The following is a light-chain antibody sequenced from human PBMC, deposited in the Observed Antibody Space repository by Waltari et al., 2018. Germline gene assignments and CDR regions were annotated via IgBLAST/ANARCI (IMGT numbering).Light chain of an antibody. CDR2: KAS. CDR1: QSISSW. CDR3: QQYNSYSNT. V-gene: IGKV1-5*03. J-gene: IGKJ2*01. Sequence: DIKMTQSPSTLSASVGDRVTITCRASQSISSWLAWYQQKPGKAPKLLIYKASSLESGVPSRVSGSGSGTDFTLTISSLQPDDFATYYCQQYNSYSNTFGQGTKLEIK.